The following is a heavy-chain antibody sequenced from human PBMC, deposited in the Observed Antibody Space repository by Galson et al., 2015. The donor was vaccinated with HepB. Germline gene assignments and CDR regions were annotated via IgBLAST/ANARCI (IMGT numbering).Heavy chain of an antibody. V-gene: IGHV3-23*01. CDR3: AKVGVMASIIPWDLHS. D-gene: IGHD3-3*01. CDR1: GFRFSNYG. CDR2: ITGDGGRT. J-gene: IGHJ4*02. Sequence: SLRLSCAASGFRFSNYGMTWVRQVPGKGLEWVSSITGDGGRTFIADSVKGRFTISRDNSKNTLYLQISSLRADNTAVYYCAKVGVMASIIPWDLHSWGQGTLVTVSS.